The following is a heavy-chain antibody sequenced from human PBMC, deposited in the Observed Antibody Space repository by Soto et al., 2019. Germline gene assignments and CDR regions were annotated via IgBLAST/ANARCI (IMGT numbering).Heavy chain of an antibody. D-gene: IGHD6-6*01. CDR3: ANWAARLSPEAFDI. Sequence: GGSLRLSCAASGFTFSSYAMSWVRQAPGKGLEWVSAISGSGGSTYYADAVKGRFTITRDNSKNTLYLQMNSLRAEDTAVDYCANWAARLSPEAFDIWGQGTMVTVSS. V-gene: IGHV3-23*01. J-gene: IGHJ3*02. CDR2: ISGSGGST. CDR1: GFTFSSYA.